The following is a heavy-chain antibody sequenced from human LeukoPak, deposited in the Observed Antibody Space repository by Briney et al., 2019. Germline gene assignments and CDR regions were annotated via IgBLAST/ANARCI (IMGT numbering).Heavy chain of an antibody. CDR1: GFTFSSYP. J-gene: IGHJ6*02. Sequence: GGSLRLSCAASGFTFSSYPLHWVRQTPGKGLEWMALSSIVATQKYNADAVKGRFTISRDNSKNTLYLQMSNLRAEDTAVYFCARGGGLDVWGQGATVTVSS. CDR2: SSIVATQK. CDR3: ARGGGLDV. V-gene: IGHV3-30*04. D-gene: IGHD3-16*01.